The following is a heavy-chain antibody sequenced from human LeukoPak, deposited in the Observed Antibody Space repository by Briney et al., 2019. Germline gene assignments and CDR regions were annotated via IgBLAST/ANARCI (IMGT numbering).Heavy chain of an antibody. CDR2: IYPGDSDT. D-gene: IGHD4-17*01. Sequence: GESLKISCKGSGYSFTSYWIGWVRQMPGKGLERMGIIYPGDSDTRYSPSFQGQVTISADKSISTAYLQWSSLKASDTAMYYCARRGYTVTTAGYYYGMDVWGQGTTVTVSS. J-gene: IGHJ6*02. V-gene: IGHV5-51*01. CDR3: ARRGYTVTTAGYYYGMDV. CDR1: GYSFTSYW.